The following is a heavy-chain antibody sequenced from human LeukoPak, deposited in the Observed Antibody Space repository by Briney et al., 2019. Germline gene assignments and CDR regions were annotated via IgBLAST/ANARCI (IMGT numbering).Heavy chain of an antibody. V-gene: IGHV3-48*02. Sequence: GGSLRLSCAASGFTFSSYSMNWVRQAPGKGLEWVSYISSDSRTIYYADSVKGRFTISRDNAKNSLYLQMKSLRDEDTAVYYCARYGSGTSYITSYFDYWGQGTLVTVSS. CDR3: ARYGSGTSYITSYFDY. D-gene: IGHD3-10*01. CDR1: GFTFSSYS. J-gene: IGHJ4*02. CDR2: ISSDSRTI.